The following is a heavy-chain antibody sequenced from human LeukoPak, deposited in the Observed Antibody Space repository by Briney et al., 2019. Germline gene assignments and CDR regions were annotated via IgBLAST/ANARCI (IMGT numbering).Heavy chain of an antibody. V-gene: IGHV1-2*02. CDR1: RYTLTGYY. Sequence: KPRASVKDSRKASRYTLTGYYIHRGPPGPRQRGWWVGWINPNSGGTNYAQKFQGRVTMTRDTSISTAYMELSRLRSDDTAVYYCARYRSGLRGGTWFDPWGQGTLVTVSS. D-gene: IGHD6-19*01. CDR2: INPNSGGT. CDR3: ARYRSGLRGGTWFDP. J-gene: IGHJ5*02.